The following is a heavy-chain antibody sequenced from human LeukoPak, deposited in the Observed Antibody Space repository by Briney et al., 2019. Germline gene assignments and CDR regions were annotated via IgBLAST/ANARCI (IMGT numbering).Heavy chain of an antibody. CDR3: ARYYYYDSSGYD. CDR1: GGTFSSYA. J-gene: IGHJ4*02. V-gene: IGHV1-69*13. D-gene: IGHD3-22*01. CDR2: IISIFGTA. Sequence: ASVKVSCKASGGTFSSYAISWVRQAPGQGLEWMGGIISIFGTANYAQKFQGRVTITADESTSTAYMELSSLRSEDTAVYYCARYYYYDSSGYDWGQGTLVTVSS.